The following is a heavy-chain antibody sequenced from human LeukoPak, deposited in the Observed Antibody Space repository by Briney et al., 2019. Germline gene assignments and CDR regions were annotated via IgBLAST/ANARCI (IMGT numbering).Heavy chain of an antibody. CDR1: GYSFTSYW. CDR2: IYPGDSYT. D-gene: IGHD6-13*01. CDR3: ARQGSGIIAAAGMDYYYYYMDV. V-gene: IGHV5-51*01. Sequence: GESLKISCKGSGYSFTSYWIGWVRQMPGKGLELMGIIYPGDSYTRYSPSFQGQVTISADKSISTAYLQWSSLKASDTAMYYCARQGSGIIAAAGMDYYYYYMDVWGKGTTVNVSS. J-gene: IGHJ6*03.